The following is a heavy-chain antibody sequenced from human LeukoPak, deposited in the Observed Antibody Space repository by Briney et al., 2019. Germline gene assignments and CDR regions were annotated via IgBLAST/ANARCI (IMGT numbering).Heavy chain of an antibody. J-gene: IGHJ3*02. Sequence: ASVKVSCKASGGTFSSCAISWVRQAPGQGLEWMGRIIPIFGTANYAQKFQGRVTITTDESTSTAYMELSSLRSEDTAVYYCARSSLGDAFDIWGQGTMVTVSS. CDR2: IIPIFGTA. V-gene: IGHV1-69*05. D-gene: IGHD7-27*01. CDR3: ARSSLGDAFDI. CDR1: GGTFSSCA.